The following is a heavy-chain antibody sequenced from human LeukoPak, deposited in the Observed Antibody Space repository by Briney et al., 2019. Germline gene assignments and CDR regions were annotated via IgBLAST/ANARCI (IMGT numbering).Heavy chain of an antibody. D-gene: IGHD6-19*01. Sequence: ASVKVSCXASGYTFTSYDINWVRQATGQGLVWMGWMNPNSGHTGSAQKFQGRVTITRDTSISTVYMELSSLRSEDTAVYYCARNVAGTGDFDYWGQGTLVTVSS. CDR2: MNPNSGHT. CDR1: GYTFTSYD. J-gene: IGHJ4*02. V-gene: IGHV1-8*03. CDR3: ARNVAGTGDFDY.